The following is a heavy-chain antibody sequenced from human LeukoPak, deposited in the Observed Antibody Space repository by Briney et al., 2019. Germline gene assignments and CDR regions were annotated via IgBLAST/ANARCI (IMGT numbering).Heavy chain of an antibody. CDR2: IKPNSGGT. Sequence: ASVKVSCKSSGYTFTGYYMHWVRQAPGQGLEWMGWIKPNSGGTNYAQKFQGRVTLTRDRSISTAYMELSRLRSDDTAVYYCARVPQQQLVERYFDYWGQGTLVTVSS. CDR1: GYTFTGYY. J-gene: IGHJ4*02. V-gene: IGHV1-2*02. CDR3: ARVPQQQLVERYFDY. D-gene: IGHD6-13*01.